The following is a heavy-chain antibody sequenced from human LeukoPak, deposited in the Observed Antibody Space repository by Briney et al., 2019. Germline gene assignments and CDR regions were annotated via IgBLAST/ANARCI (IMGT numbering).Heavy chain of an antibody. CDR2: IYPGDSDT. CDR3: ARHPLGTSCYVCGEDY. CDR1: GYSFTSYW. D-gene: IGHD2-2*01. J-gene: IGHJ4*02. V-gene: IGHV5-51*01. Sequence: GESLKISCKGSGYSFTSYWIGWVRRMPGKGLECMGIIYPGDSDTRYSPSFQGQVTISADKSISTAYLQWSSLKASDTAMYYCARHPLGTSCYVCGEDYWGQGTRVTVSS.